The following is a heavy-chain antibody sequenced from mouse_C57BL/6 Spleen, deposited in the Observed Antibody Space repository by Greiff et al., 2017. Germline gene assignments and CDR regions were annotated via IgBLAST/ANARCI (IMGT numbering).Heavy chain of an antibody. V-gene: IGHV2-2*01. CDR3: ARKGGEKNGKHVGAMDY. D-gene: IGHD2-1*01. CDR2: IWSGGST. J-gene: IGHJ4*01. CDR1: GFSLTSYG. Sequence: QVQLQQSGPGLVQPSQSLSITCTVSGFSLTSYGVHWVRQSPGKGLEWLGVIWSGGSTDYNAAFISRLSISKDNSKSQVFFKMNSLQAADTAIYYCARKGGEKNGKHVGAMDYWGQGTSVTVSS.